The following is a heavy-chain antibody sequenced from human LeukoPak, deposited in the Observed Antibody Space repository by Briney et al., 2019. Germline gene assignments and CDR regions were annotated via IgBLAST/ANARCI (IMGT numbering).Heavy chain of an antibody. V-gene: IGHV4-39*07. D-gene: IGHD4-17*01. CDR2: IYYSGTT. CDR1: GDSISSSSYY. J-gene: IGHJ5*02. CDR3: ARGPLTVTRGFDP. Sequence: SETLSLTCTVSGDSISSSSYYWGWIRQPPGKGLEWIGYIYYSGTTYYNPSLKSRVTMSVDTSKNQFSLKLSSVTAADTAVYYCARGPLTVTRGFDPWGQGTLVTVSS.